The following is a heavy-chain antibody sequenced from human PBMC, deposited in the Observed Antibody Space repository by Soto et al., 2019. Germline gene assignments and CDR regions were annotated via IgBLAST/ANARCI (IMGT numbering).Heavy chain of an antibody. CDR2: IKEDGRET. D-gene: IGHD3-3*01. J-gene: IGHJ4*02. Sequence: EVLVVESGGGLVQPGGSLRLSCAVSGFTCSGGYWMKWVRQAPGKGLEWVATIKEDGRETYYVDSVRGRFTISRDGAKNSLYLHMNSLRVEDTAVDYCASTRGYWGQGTLVTVSS. V-gene: IGHV3-7*03. CDR3: ASTRGY. CDR1: GFTCSGGYW.